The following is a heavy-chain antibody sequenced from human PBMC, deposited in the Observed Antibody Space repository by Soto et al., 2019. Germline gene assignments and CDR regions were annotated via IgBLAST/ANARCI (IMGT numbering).Heavy chain of an antibody. CDR1: GGSFSGYY. Sequence: LPETLSLTCAVYGGSFSGYYWSWIRQPPGKGLEWIGEINHSGSTNYNPSLKSRVTISVDTSKNQFSLKLSSVTAADTAVYYCARGPPTWGFWSGYLGFDYWGQGXLVTVYS. J-gene: IGHJ4*02. V-gene: IGHV4-34*01. D-gene: IGHD3-3*01. CDR2: INHSGST. CDR3: ARGPPTWGFWSGYLGFDY.